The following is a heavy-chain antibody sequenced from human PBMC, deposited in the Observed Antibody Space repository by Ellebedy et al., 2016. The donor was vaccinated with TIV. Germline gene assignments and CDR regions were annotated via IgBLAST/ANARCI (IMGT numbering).Heavy chain of an antibody. J-gene: IGHJ3*02. Sequence: SVKVSCXASGGTFSSYAISWVRQAPGQGLEWMGGIIPIFGTANYAQKFQGRVTITADESTSTAYMELSSLRSDDTAVYYCARSGLSDAFDIWGQGTMVTVSS. CDR1: GGTFSSYA. D-gene: IGHD6-25*01. CDR2: IIPIFGTA. V-gene: IGHV1-69*13. CDR3: ARSGLSDAFDI.